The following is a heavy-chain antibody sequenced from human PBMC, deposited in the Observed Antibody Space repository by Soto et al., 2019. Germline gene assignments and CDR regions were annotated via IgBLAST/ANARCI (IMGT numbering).Heavy chain of an antibody. CDR1: GGSFNGYY. V-gene: IGHV4-34*01. Sequence: SETLSLTCAVYGGSFNGYYWSWIRQPPGKGLQWIGEINPSGSTNYSPSLKSRVTISVDTSKNQFSLKLSSVTAADTAVYFCARGRRYSDSKIRIGGMDVWGQGTTVTAP. D-gene: IGHD6-13*01. CDR2: INPSGST. CDR3: ARGRRYSDSKIRIGGMDV. J-gene: IGHJ6*02.